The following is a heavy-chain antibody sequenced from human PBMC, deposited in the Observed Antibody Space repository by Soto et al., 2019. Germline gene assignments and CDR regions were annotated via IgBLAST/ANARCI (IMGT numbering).Heavy chain of an antibody. V-gene: IGHV1-8*01. CDR3: ARGSADYGVKLYYYYYYGMDV. D-gene: IGHD4-17*01. CDR1: GYTFTSYD. CDR2: MNPNSGNT. Sequence: QVQLVQSGAEVKKPGASVKVSCKASGYTFTSYDINWVRQATGQGLEWMGWMNPNSGNTGYAQKFQGRVTMTRNTSISTAYMELSSLRSEDTAVYYCARGSADYGVKLYYYYYYGMDVWGQGTTVTVSS. J-gene: IGHJ6*02.